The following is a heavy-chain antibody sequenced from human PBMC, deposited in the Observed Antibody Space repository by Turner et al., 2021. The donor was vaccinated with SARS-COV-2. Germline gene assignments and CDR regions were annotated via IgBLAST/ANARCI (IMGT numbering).Heavy chain of an antibody. CDR3: ARSYHTYYFDY. Sequence: QLQLQESGPGLVKPPETLSLTCTVSGGSITSSTYYWGWIRQPPGKGLDWIGSIFSSGSAYYNPSLKSRVTISVDTSKNQFSLKLTSVTAAETAVYYCARSYHTYYFDYWGQGTLGTVSS. CDR2: IFSSGSA. D-gene: IGHD2-2*01. CDR1: GGSITSSTYY. V-gene: IGHV4-39*01. J-gene: IGHJ4*02.